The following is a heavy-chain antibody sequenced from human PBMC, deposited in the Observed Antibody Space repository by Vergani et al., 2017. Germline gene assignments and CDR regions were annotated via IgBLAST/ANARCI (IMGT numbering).Heavy chain of an antibody. CDR3: ARLYGRDSSGSKYFDY. J-gene: IGHJ4*02. CDR1: GYSFTNYW. D-gene: IGHD3-22*01. V-gene: IGHV5-51*01. CDR2: IHPADSDT. Sequence: EVQLVQSGAEVKKPGEPLKISCQISGYSFTNYWIGWLRQLPGKGLEWMGIIHPADSDTRYSPSFQVQVTISVDKSISTAYLQRSSLRASDSAMYYCARLYGRDSSGSKYFDYWGQGTLVTVSS.